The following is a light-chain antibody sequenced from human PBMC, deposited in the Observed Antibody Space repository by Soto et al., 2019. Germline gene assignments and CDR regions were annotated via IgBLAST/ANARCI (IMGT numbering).Light chain of an antibody. V-gene: IGKV3-11*01. CDR3: QQRSNWPIT. CDR2: DAS. Sequence: IVLAQSPATLSLSPGERATLSCGASQSVSSYLAWYQQKPGQAPRLLIYDASNRATGIPDRFSGSGSGTDFTLTISSLEPEDFAVYYCQQRSNWPITFGQGTRLEIK. J-gene: IGKJ5*01. CDR1: QSVSSY.